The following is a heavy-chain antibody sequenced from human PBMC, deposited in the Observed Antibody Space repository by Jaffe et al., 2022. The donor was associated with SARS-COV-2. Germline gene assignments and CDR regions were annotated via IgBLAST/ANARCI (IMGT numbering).Heavy chain of an antibody. D-gene: IGHD5-12*01. V-gene: IGHV3-9*01. CDR3: AKDSASGGFSHYYGMDV. Sequence: EVQLVESGGGLVQPGRSLRLSCAASGFTFDDYAMHWVRQAPGKGLEWVSGISWNSGSIGYADSVKGRFTISRDNAKNSLYLQMNSLRAEDTALYYCAKDSASGGFSHYYGMDVWGQGTTVTVSS. J-gene: IGHJ6*02. CDR1: GFTFDDYA. CDR2: ISWNSGSI.